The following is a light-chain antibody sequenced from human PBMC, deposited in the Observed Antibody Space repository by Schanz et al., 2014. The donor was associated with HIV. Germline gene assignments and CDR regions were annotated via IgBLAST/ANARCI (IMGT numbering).Light chain of an antibody. CDR2: DTS. V-gene: IGLV7-46*01. CDR3: LLSYSAARQVV. J-gene: IGLJ2*01. Sequence: QAVVTQEPSLTVSPGGTVTLTCGSSTGAVTSGHYPYWFQQKPGQAPRTLISDTSNKHSWTPARFSGSLLGGKAALTLSGAQPEDEADYYCLLSYSAARQVVFGGGTKLTVL. CDR1: TGAVTSGHY.